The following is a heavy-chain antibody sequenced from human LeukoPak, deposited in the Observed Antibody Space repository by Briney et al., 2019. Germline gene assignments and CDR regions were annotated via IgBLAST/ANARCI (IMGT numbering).Heavy chain of an antibody. J-gene: IGHJ4*02. CDR2: ISYDGSNK. Sequence: GGSLRLSCAASGFTFSSYGMHWVRQAPGKGLEWVAVISYDGSNKYYADSVKGRFTISRDNSKNTLYLQMNSLRAEDTAVYYCARARIQLWSFDYWGQGTLVTVSS. D-gene: IGHD5-18*01. CDR3: ARARIQLWSFDY. V-gene: IGHV3-30*03. CDR1: GFTFSSYG.